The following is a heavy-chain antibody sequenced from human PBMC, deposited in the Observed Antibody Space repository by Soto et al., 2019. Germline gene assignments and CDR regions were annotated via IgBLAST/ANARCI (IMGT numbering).Heavy chain of an antibody. D-gene: IGHD6-13*01. V-gene: IGHV3-23*01. Sequence: GGSLRLSCAASGFTFSSYAMSWVRQAPGKGLEWVSAISGSGGSTYYADSVKGRFTISRDNSKNTLYLQMNSLRAEDTAVYYCAKFAMPGIAAADPNFVDYWGQGTLVTVSS. CDR3: AKFAMPGIAAADPNFVDY. CDR1: GFTFSSYA. J-gene: IGHJ4*02. CDR2: ISGSGGST.